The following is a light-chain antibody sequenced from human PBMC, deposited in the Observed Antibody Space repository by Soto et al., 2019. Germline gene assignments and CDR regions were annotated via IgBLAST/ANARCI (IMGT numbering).Light chain of an antibody. Sequence: DIQMTQSPSTLSASVGDRDTITCRASQSISTWLAWYQQKPGKAPKLLIYDASSLESGVPSRFSGSGSGTEFTLTISSLQPEDFASYYCQQYNSYSTFGQGTKVDIK. CDR3: QQYNSYST. V-gene: IGKV1-5*01. CDR1: QSISTW. J-gene: IGKJ1*01. CDR2: DAS.